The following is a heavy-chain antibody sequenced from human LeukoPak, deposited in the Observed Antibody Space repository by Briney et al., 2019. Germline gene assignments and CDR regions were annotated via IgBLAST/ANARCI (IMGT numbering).Heavy chain of an antibody. D-gene: IGHD3-22*01. V-gene: IGHV1-18*01. J-gene: IGHJ4*02. CDR3: ARDRRYYYDSSGYYYY. CDR1: GYTFTSYG. CDR2: ISAYNGNT. Sequence: GASVKVSCKASGYTFTSYGISWVRQAPGQGLEWMGWISAYNGNTNYAQKLQGRVTMTTDTSTSTAYMELRSLRSDDTAVYYCARDRRYYYDSSGYYYYWGQGTLVTGSS.